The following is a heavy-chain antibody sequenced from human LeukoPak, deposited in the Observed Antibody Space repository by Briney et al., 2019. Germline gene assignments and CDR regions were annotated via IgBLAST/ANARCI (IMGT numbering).Heavy chain of an antibody. V-gene: IGHV3-23*01. Sequence: GGSLRLSCAASEFTFSSYAMSWVRQAPGKGLEWVSAISGSGGSTYYADSVKGRFTISRDNSKNTLYLQMNSLRAEDTAVYYCAKVGEPYGSGSYYVDYWGQGTLVTVSS. D-gene: IGHD3-10*01. CDR3: AKVGEPYGSGSYYVDY. CDR2: ISGSGGST. CDR1: EFTFSSYA. J-gene: IGHJ4*02.